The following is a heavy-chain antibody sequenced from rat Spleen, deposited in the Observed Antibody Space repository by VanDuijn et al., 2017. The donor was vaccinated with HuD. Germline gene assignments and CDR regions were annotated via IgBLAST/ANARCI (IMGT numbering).Heavy chain of an antibody. CDR1: GFTFSSYG. Sequence: VQLVESGGGLVQPGKSLKLSCSASGFTFSSYGMHWIRQAPGKGLDWVAYISSSSGTVYADAVKGRFTISRDNAKNTLYLQLNSLKSEDTAIYYCASLNCDYWGQGVMVTVSS. D-gene: IGHD5-1*01. V-gene: IGHV5-62*01. CDR3: ASLNCDY. CDR2: ISSSSGT. J-gene: IGHJ2*01.